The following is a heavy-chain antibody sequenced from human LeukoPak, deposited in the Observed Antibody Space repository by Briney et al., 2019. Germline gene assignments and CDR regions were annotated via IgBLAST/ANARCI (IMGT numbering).Heavy chain of an antibody. Sequence: SQTLSLTCAISGDSVSSNSAAWNWIRQSPSRGLEWLGRTYYRSKWYNDYAVSVKSRITINPDTSKNQFSLQLNSVTPEDTAVYYCARGAGSGSVGTTSKRAYYYMDVWGKGTTVTVSS. V-gene: IGHV6-1*01. CDR3: ARGAGSGSVGTTSKRAYYYMDV. CDR1: GDSVSSNSAA. J-gene: IGHJ6*03. CDR2: TYYRSKWYN. D-gene: IGHD3-10*01.